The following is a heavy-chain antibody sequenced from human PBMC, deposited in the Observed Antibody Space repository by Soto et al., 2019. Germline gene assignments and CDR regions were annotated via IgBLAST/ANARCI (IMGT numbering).Heavy chain of an antibody. V-gene: IGHV3-30-3*01. CDR2: ISYDGSKK. Sequence: QVQLVESGGGVVQPGRSLRLSCAASGFTFSGYAMHWVRQAPGKGLEWVAVISYDGSKKYYEDAVRRRITITRDNPNNTLDLTVHSLRTEYTSGHYCVRAWNEYVCSGPFFCYWGWGTRFNVYS. CDR1: GFTFSGYA. D-gene: IGHD3-16*01. J-gene: IGHJ4*02. CDR3: VRAWNEYVCSGPFFCY.